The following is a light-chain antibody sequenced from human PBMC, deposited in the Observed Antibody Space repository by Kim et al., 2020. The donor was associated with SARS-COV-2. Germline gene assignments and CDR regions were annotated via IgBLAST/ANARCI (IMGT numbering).Light chain of an antibody. V-gene: IGKV3-20*01. CDR1: QSVKFNY. CDR2: GAS. CDR3: QQYGSPPLT. Sequence: ENELTQSPGTLSLSPGERATLSCRASQSVKFNYLAWYRQKPGQAPSLLIHGASTRATGIPDRFSGSGSGTDFTLTINGLDPEEFAVYFCQQYGSPPLTFGQGTKVDIK. J-gene: IGKJ1*01.